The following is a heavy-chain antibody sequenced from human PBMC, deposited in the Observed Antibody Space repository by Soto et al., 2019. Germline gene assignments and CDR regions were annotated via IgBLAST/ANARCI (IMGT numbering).Heavy chain of an antibody. D-gene: IGHD2-2*01. V-gene: IGHV3-15*01. Sequence: GGSLRLSCAASGFTFSNAWMSWVRQAPGKGLEWVGRIKSKTDGGTTDYAAPVKGRFTISRDDSKNTLYLQMNSLKTEDTAVYYCTTYPSDSRIVVVPAAMRYYYGMDVWGQGTTVTVSS. CDR2: IKSKTDGGTT. J-gene: IGHJ6*02. CDR1: GFTFSNAW. CDR3: TTYPSDSRIVVVPAAMRYYYGMDV.